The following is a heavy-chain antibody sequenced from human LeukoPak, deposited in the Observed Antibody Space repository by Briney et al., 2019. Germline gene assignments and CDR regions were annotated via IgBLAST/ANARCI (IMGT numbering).Heavy chain of an antibody. CDR1: GFTFGSYS. CDR2: ISSSSSTI. CDR3: ARDLRRITMVRGVITGGDY. J-gene: IGHJ4*02. D-gene: IGHD3-10*01. V-gene: IGHV3-48*01. Sequence: GGSLRLSCAASGFTFGSYSMNWVRQAPGKGLEWVSYISSSSSTIYYADSVKGRFTISRDNAKNSLYLQMNSLRAEDTAVYYCARDLRRITMVRGVITGGDYWGQGTLVTVSS.